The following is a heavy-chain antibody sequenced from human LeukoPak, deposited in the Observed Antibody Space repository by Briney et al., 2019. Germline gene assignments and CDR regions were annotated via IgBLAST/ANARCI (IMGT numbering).Heavy chain of an antibody. Sequence: PSETLSLTCTVSGGSISSYYWSWIRQPPGKGLEWIGYIYYSGSTNYNPSLKSRVTISVDTSKNQLSLKLSSVTAADTAVYYCARHRDYGDYPNWFDPWGQGTLVTVSS. J-gene: IGHJ5*02. CDR3: ARHRDYGDYPNWFDP. CDR1: GGSISSYY. CDR2: IYYSGST. V-gene: IGHV4-59*08. D-gene: IGHD4-17*01.